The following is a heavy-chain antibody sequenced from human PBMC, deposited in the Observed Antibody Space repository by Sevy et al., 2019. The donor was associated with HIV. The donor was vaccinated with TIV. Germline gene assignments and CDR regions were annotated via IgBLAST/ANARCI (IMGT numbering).Heavy chain of an antibody. CDR1: GFTFADYA. CDR3: TRAIDY. J-gene: IGHJ4*02. Sequence: GGCLRLSCTASGFTFADYAVSWFRQAPGKGLEWVGFIRSKPHGGTTEYAASVKGRFTISRDDSKSIAYLQMNSLKTEDTAMYYCTRAIDYWGRGALVTVSS. CDR2: IRSKPHGGTT. V-gene: IGHV3-49*03.